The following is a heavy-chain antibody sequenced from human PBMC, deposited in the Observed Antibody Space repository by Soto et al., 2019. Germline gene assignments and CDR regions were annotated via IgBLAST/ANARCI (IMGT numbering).Heavy chain of an antibody. CDR1: GYTFTIYY. CDR2: INPSGGST. Sequence: ASVKVSCKASGYTFTIYYMHWVRQAPGQGLEWMGIINPSGGSTSYAQKFQGRVTMTRDTSTSTVYMELSSLRSEDTAVYYCARADGKWEPRTWGQGTLVTVSS. V-gene: IGHV1-46*01. CDR3: ARADGKWEPRT. D-gene: IGHD1-26*01. J-gene: IGHJ5*02.